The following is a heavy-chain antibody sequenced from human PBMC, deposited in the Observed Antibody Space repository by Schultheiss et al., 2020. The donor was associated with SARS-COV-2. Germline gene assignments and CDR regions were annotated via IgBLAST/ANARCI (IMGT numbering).Heavy chain of an antibody. CDR3: ARADDYGGNSGLGY. CDR1: GGTFSSYA. CDR2: INPNSGGT. D-gene: IGHD4-23*01. J-gene: IGHJ4*02. V-gene: IGHV1-2*04. Sequence: ASVKVSCKASGGTFSSYAISWVRQAPGQGLEWMGGINPNSGGTNYAQKFQGWVTMTRDTSISTAYMELSRLRSDDTAVYYCARADDYGGNSGLGYWGQGTLVTVSS.